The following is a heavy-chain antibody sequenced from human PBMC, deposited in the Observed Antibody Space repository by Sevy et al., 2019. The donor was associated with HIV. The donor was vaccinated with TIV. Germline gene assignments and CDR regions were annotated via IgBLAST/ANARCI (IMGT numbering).Heavy chain of an antibody. V-gene: IGHV3-48*02. CDR1: GFTFSSYS. CDR3: ARGVYCSGGSCQDYGMEV. CDR2: ISSSSSTI. D-gene: IGHD2-15*01. J-gene: IGHJ6*02. Sequence: GGSLRLSCAASGFTFSSYSMNWVRQAPGKGLEWVSYISSSSSTIYYADSVKGRFTISRDNAKNSLYLQMNSLRDEDTAVYYCARGVYCSGGSCQDYGMEVWGQGTTVTVS.